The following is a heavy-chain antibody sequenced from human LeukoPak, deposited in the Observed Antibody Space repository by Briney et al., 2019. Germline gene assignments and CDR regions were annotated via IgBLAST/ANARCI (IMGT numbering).Heavy chain of an antibody. CDR2: IRYDGSNK. Sequence: PGGSLRLSCAAPGFTFSSYGMHWVRQAPGKGLEWVAFIRYDGSNKYYADSVKGRFTISRDNSKNTLYLQMNSLRAEDTAVYYCAKDPVYDSSGYYYYWGQGTLVTVSS. D-gene: IGHD3-22*01. V-gene: IGHV3-30*02. CDR3: AKDPVYDSSGYYYY. J-gene: IGHJ4*02. CDR1: GFTFSSYG.